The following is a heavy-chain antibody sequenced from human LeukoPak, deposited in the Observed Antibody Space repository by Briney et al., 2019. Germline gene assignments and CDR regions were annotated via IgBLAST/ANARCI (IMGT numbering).Heavy chain of an antibody. D-gene: IGHD6-13*01. J-gene: IGHJ4*02. Sequence: SETLSLTCAVYGGSFSGYYWSWIRQPPGKGLEWIGEINHSGSTNYNPSLKSRVTISVDTSKNQFSLKLSSVTAADTAVYYCARWGSYSSPYYFDYWGQGTLVTVSS. CDR1: GGSFSGYY. CDR3: ARWGSYSSPYYFDY. CDR2: INHSGST. V-gene: IGHV4-34*01.